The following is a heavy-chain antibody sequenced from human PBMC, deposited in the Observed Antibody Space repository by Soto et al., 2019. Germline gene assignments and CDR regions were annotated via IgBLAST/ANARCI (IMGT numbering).Heavy chain of an antibody. J-gene: IGHJ6*02. V-gene: IGHV4-34*01. CDR1: GGSFSGHY. D-gene: IGHD2-15*01. CDR2: INHSGST. CDR3: ARGRLGCSGGSCSKYYYYGMDV. Sequence: SETLSLTCAVYGGSFSGHYCRWIRQPPRKGLEWIGEINHSGSTNYNPSLKSRVTISVDTSKNQFSLKLSSVTAADTAVYYCARGRLGCSGGSCSKYYYYGMDVWGQGTTVTVSS.